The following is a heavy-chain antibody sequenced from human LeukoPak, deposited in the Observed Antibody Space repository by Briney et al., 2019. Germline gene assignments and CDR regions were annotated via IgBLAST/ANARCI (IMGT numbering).Heavy chain of an antibody. V-gene: IGHV3-21*01. CDR1: GFTFSSYS. Sequence: GGSLRLSCAASGFTFSSYSMNWVRQAPGKRLEWVSSISSSSSYIYYADSVKGRFTISRDNAKNSLYLQMNSLRAEDTAVYYCARDPERGYYGSGSYYHDYWGQGTLVTVSS. CDR3: ARDPERGYYGSGSYYHDY. CDR2: ISSSSSYI. J-gene: IGHJ4*02. D-gene: IGHD3-10*01.